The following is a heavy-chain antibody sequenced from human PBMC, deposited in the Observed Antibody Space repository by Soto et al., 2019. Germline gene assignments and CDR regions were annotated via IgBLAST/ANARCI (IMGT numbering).Heavy chain of an antibody. CDR2: IYHSGST. Sequence: KTSETLSLTCAVSGGSISSGGYSWSWIRQPPGKGLEWIGYIYHSGSTYYNPSLKSRVTISVDRSKNQFSLKLSSVTAADTAVYYCARLHPNYDSSGYLDYWGQGTLVTVSS. J-gene: IGHJ4*02. CDR3: ARLHPNYDSSGYLDY. V-gene: IGHV4-30-2*01. D-gene: IGHD3-22*01. CDR1: GGSISSGGYS.